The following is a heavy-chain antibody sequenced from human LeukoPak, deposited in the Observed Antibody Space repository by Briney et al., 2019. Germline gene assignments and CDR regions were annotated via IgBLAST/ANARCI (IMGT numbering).Heavy chain of an antibody. CDR2: TYYRSKWYN. V-gene: IGHV6-1*01. D-gene: IGHD2-15*01. CDR1: GDSVSSNSAA. CDR3: ARDLYCSGGSCYTLTLIKLKYYYYGMDV. Sequence: SQTLSLTCAISGDSVSSNSAAWNWIRQSPSRGLDWLGRTYYRSKWYNDYAVSVKSRITINPDTSKNQFSLQLNSVTPEDTAVYYCARDLYCSGGSCYTLTLIKLKYYYYGMDVWGQGTTVTVSS. J-gene: IGHJ6*02.